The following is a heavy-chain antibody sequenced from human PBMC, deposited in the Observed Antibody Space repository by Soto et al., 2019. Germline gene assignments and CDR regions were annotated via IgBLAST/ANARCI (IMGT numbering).Heavy chain of an antibody. Sequence: GGSLRLSCEVSGFSVTANYMSWVRQAPGKGLEWVSVIYSGGSTYYIDSVKGRFSISRDISKNTLYLQMNSLRAEDTAVYYCHVYGYWGQRTLVTVSS. CDR2: IYSGGST. CDR1: GFSVTANY. J-gene: IGHJ4*02. D-gene: IGHD4-17*01. CDR3: HVYGY. V-gene: IGHV3-53*01.